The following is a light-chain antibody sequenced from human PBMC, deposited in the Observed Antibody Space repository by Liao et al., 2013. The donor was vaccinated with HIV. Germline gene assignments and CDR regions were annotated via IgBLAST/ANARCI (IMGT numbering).Light chain of an antibody. CDR1: KLGDKY. CDR3: QAWEE. CDR2: QDS. J-gene: IGLJ3*02. Sequence: SYELTQPPSVSVSPGQTASITCSGDKLGDKYACWYQQKPGQSPVLVIYQDSKRPSGIPERFSGSNSGNTATLTISGTQAMDEADYYCQAWEEFGGGTKLTVL. V-gene: IGLV3-1*01.